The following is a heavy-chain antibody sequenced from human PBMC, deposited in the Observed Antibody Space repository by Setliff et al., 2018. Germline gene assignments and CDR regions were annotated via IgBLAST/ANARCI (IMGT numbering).Heavy chain of an antibody. CDR3: ARLVAWGVDY. CDR2: IYPGDSDT. Sequence: PGESLKISCRASGYNFANYWIGWVRQMPGKGLEWMGIIYPGDSDTRYSPSFQGQVTISADKSISTAYLQWSSLKASDTAMYYCARLVAWGVDYWGQGTLVTVSS. V-gene: IGHV5-51*01. J-gene: IGHJ4*02. D-gene: IGHD2-2*01. CDR1: GYNFANYW.